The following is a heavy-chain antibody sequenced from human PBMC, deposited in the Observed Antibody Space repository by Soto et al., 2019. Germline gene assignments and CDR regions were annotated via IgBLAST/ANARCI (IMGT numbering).Heavy chain of an antibody. Sequence: KPSETLSLTCTVSGGSISSGDYYWSWIRQHPGKGLEWIGYIYYTGSTYYNPSLKSRVTISLDTSKNQFSLRLSSVTAADTAVYYCTREISAADSHWWFDPWGQGTLVTVSS. CDR2: IYYTGST. D-gene: IGHD6-13*01. J-gene: IGHJ5*02. V-gene: IGHV4-31*03. CDR3: TREISAADSHWWFDP. CDR1: GGSISSGDYY.